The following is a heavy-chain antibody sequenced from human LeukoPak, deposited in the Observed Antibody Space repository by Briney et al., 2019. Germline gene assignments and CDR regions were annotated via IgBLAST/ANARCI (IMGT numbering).Heavy chain of an antibody. CDR2: IWYDGSNK. CDR1: GFTFSSYG. Sequence: PGGSLRLSCAASGFTFSSYGMHWVRQAPGKGLEWVAVIWYDGSNKYYADSVKGRFTISRDNPKNTLYLQMNSLRAEETAVYYCARGTGTTPPTMYYFDYWGQGTLVTVSS. D-gene: IGHD1-7*01. CDR3: ARGTGTTPPTMYYFDY. V-gene: IGHV3-33*01. J-gene: IGHJ4*02.